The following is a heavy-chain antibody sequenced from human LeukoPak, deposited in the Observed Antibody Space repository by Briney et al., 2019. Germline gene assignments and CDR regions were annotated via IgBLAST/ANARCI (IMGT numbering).Heavy chain of an antibody. CDR2: IGSSGSTV. J-gene: IGHJ3*02. D-gene: IGHD2/OR15-2a*01. CDR3: ARDTPLYADSPDAFDI. CDR1: GFSFSSYE. V-gene: IGHV3-48*03. Sequence: GGSLRLSCAASGFSFSSYEMNWVRQAPGKGLEWVSYIGSSGSTVYYADSVKGRFTTSRDNAKNSLYLQMNSLRDEDTAVYYCARDTPLYADSPDAFDIWGQGTMVTVSS.